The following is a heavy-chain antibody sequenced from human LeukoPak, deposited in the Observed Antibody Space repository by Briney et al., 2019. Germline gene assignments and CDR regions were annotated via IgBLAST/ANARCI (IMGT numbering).Heavy chain of an antibody. CDR3: ARQLYDFWSGYYLYYFDY. J-gene: IGHJ4*02. CDR1: GGSISSSSYY. D-gene: IGHD3-3*01. Sequence: PSETLSLTCTVSGGSISSSSYYWGWIRQPPGKGLEWIGSIYYSGSTYYNPSLKSRVTISVDTSKNQFSLKLSSVTAADTAVYYCARQLYDFWSGYYLYYFDYWGQGTLVTVSS. CDR2: IYYSGST. V-gene: IGHV4-39*01.